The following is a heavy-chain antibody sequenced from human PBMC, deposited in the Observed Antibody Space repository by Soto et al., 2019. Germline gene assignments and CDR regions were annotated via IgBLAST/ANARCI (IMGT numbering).Heavy chain of an antibody. J-gene: IGHJ5*02. Sequence: GGSLRLSCAASGFTFTSYEMNWVRQAPGKGLEWVSYISSSGSTIYYADSVKGRFTISRDNAKNSLYLQMNSLRAEDTAVYYCAREDDTSCWYPNWFDPWGQGTLVTVSS. CDR2: ISSSGSTI. V-gene: IGHV3-48*03. CDR1: GFTFTSYE. CDR3: AREDDTSCWYPNWFDP. D-gene: IGHD6-13*01.